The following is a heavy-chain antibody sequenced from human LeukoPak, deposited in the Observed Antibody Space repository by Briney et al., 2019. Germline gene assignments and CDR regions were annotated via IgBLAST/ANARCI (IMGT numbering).Heavy chain of an antibody. J-gene: IGHJ4*02. CDR2: ISSSSSYI. Sequence: GGSLRLSCAASGFTFSSYSMNWVRQAPGKGLEWVSSISSSSSYIYYADSVKGRFTISRDNAKNSLYLQMNSLRAEDTAVYYCARNGDYYDSSPSSYWGQGTLVTVSS. V-gene: IGHV3-21*01. CDR3: ARNGDYYDSSPSSY. CDR1: GFTFSSYS. D-gene: IGHD3-22*01.